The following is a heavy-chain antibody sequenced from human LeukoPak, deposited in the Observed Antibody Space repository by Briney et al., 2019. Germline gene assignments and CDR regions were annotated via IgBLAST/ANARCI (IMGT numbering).Heavy chain of an antibody. V-gene: IGHV1-2*02. D-gene: IGHD2-2*01. Sequence: ASVKVSCKTSGYTFTDYYMHWVRQAPGQGLEWMGRIDPNSGGTNYAQKFQVRVTMTRDTSISTVYMELSGLRSDDTAVYYCARVIVVVPAAIQPEFDYWGQGTLVTVSS. CDR3: ARVIVVVPAAIQPEFDY. CDR1: GYTFTDYY. CDR2: IDPNSGGT. J-gene: IGHJ4*02.